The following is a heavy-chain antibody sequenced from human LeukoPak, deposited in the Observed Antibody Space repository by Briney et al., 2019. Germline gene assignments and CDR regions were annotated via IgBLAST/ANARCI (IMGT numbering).Heavy chain of an antibody. V-gene: IGHV4-39*01. CDR3: ARHSYSSGWHAHFDY. Sequence: SETLSLTCTVSGGSISSTSYYWGWIRQPPGKGLEWIGNVYYSGSYCYSPSLNSRLTMSVDTSGNHFSLKLSSVTAADTAVYYCARHSYSSGWHAHFDYWGQGTVVAVSS. CDR2: VYYSGSY. J-gene: IGHJ4*02. CDR1: GGSISSTSYY. D-gene: IGHD6-19*01.